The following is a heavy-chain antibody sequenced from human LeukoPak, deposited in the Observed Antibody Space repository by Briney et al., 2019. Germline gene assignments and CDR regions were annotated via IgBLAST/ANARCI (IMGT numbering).Heavy chain of an antibody. CDR2: ISYDGSNK. J-gene: IGHJ4*02. Sequence: GGSLRLSCAASGFTFSSYAMHWVRQAPGKGLEWVAVISYDGSNKYYADSVKGRFTISRDNSKNALYLQMNSLRAEDTAVYYCAKDRDWNDPPFTFDYWGQGTLVTVSS. CDR1: GFTFSSYA. D-gene: IGHD1-1*01. V-gene: IGHV3-30-3*01. CDR3: AKDRDWNDPPFTFDY.